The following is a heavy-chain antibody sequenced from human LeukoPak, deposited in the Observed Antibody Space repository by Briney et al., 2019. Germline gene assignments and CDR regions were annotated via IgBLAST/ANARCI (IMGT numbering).Heavy chain of an antibody. CDR3: ARHNDVPVIRRGFDY. Sequence: SETLSLTCTVSGDSIIGYYGSWIRQPPGKGLEWVAYIYYRGATKYNPSLGGRVTMSVDTSKNHFSLRLTSVTAADTAMYYCARHNDVPVIRRGFDYWGQGALVTVSS. D-gene: IGHD2-21*02. CDR1: GDSIIGYY. V-gene: IGHV4-59*08. J-gene: IGHJ4*02. CDR2: IYYRGAT.